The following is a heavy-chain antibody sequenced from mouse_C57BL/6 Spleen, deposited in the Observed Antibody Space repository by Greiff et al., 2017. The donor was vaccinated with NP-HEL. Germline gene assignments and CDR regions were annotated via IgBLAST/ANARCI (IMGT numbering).Heavy chain of an antibody. V-gene: IGHV5-4*03. CDR2: ISDGGSYT. D-gene: IGHD2-3*01. CDR3: ASDGWPGYFDY. CDR1: GFTFSSYA. J-gene: IGHJ2*01. Sequence: DVKLVESGGGLVKPGGSLKLSCAASGFTFSSYAMSWVRQTPEKRLEWVATISDGGSYTYYPDNVKGRFTISRDNAKNNLYLQMSHLKSEDTAMYYCASDGWPGYFDYWGQGTTLTVSS.